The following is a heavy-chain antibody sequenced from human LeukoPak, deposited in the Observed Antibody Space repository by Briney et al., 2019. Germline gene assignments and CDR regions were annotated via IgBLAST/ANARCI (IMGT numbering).Heavy chain of an antibody. D-gene: IGHD3-10*01. CDR3: VRVRSSARNLTSSRISYGSNYYYYMDV. V-gene: IGHV3-48*01. Sequence: RPGGSLRLSCAASGFTFSSYSMNWVRQAPGKGLEWVSYISSSSSTIYYADSVKGRFTISRDNAKNSLYLQMNSLRAEDTAVYYCVRVRSSARNLTSSRISYGSNYYYYMDVWGKGTTVTISS. CDR2: ISSSSSTI. J-gene: IGHJ6*03. CDR1: GFTFSSYS.